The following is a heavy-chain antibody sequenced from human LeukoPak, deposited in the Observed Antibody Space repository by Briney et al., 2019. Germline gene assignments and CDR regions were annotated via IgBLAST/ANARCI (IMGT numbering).Heavy chain of an antibody. V-gene: IGHV3-33*01. Sequence: GRSLRLSCAASGFTFSSYGMHWVRQAPGKGLEWVAVIWYDGNNKYYADSVKGRFTISRDNSKNTLYLQMNSLRAEDTAVYYCARDANYYYDSSFDYWGQGTLVTVSS. D-gene: IGHD3-22*01. CDR2: IWYDGNNK. CDR3: ARDANYYYDSSFDY. CDR1: GFTFSSYG. J-gene: IGHJ4*02.